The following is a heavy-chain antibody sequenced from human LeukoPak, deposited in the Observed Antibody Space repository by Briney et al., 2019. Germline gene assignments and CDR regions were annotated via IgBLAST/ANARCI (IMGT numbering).Heavy chain of an antibody. CDR1: GGSISSYY. V-gene: IGHV4-59*01. Sequence: SETLSLTCTVSGGSISSYYWIWIRQPPGKGLGWIGYIYYSGSTNYNPSLKSRVTISVDTSKNQFSLKLSSVTAADTAVYYCARGRIAAASRRWFDPWGQGTLVTVSS. CDR2: IYYSGST. J-gene: IGHJ5*02. D-gene: IGHD6-13*01. CDR3: ARGRIAAASRRWFDP.